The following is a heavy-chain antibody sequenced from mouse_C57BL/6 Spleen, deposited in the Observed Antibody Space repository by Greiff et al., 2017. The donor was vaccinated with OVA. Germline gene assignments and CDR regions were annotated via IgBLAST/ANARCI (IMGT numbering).Heavy chain of an antibody. CDR2: ISSGGSYT. J-gene: IGHJ3*01. Sequence: EVKLMESGGDLVKPGGSLKLSCAASGFTFSSYGMSWVRQTPDKRLEWVATISSGGSYTYSPDSVKGRFTISRDNAMNTLYLHISSLKSEDTAMYYCAVPLAGTFAFWGQGTLVTVSA. V-gene: IGHV5-6*01. CDR3: AVPLAGTFAF. D-gene: IGHD4-1*01. CDR1: GFTFSSYG.